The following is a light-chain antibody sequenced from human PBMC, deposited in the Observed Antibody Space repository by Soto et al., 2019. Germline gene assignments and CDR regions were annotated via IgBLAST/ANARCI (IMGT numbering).Light chain of an antibody. CDR2: DTS. J-gene: IGLJ1*01. CDR3: LLSYGGTRRV. V-gene: IGLV7-46*01. Sequence: QAVVTQEASLTVSPGGTVTLTCGSNTGAVTSAHYPYWFQQKPGQAPRTLIYDTSNKHSWTPARFSGSLLGGKAALTLSGAQPEDEAEYFCLLSYGGTRRVFGTGTKVTVL. CDR1: TGAVTSAHY.